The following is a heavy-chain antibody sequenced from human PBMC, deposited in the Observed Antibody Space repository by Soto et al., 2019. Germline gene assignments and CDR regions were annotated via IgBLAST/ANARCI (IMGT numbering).Heavy chain of an antibody. D-gene: IGHD2-2*01. CDR1: GFSLSTYGAG. CDR2: IYWDDDM. J-gene: IGHJ4*02. Sequence: QITLKESGPTLVKPTQTLTLTCTFSGFSLSTYGAGVAWIRQPPGKALEWLALIYWDDDMRNSPSLRNRLTVAKDTSKNQVVVTMTNVDPMDTGTYFCGHSGLTSRGDSWGQGIAVTVAS. V-gene: IGHV2-5*02. CDR3: GHSGLTSRGDS.